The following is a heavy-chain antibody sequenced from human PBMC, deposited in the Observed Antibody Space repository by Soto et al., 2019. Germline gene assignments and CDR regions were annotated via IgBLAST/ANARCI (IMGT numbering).Heavy chain of an antibody. CDR2: INHSGST. V-gene: IGHV4-4*02. D-gene: IGHD5-18*01. J-gene: IGHJ4*02. Sequence: SETLSLTCAVSGGSVSSTNWWSWVRQSPGKGLEWIGEINHSGSTNYNPSLKSRITISVDTSKNQFSLKLSSVTAADSVVYYCARRRGYSYANYFDYWGQGTLVTVSS. CDR3: ARRRGYSYANYFDY. CDR1: GGSVSSTNW.